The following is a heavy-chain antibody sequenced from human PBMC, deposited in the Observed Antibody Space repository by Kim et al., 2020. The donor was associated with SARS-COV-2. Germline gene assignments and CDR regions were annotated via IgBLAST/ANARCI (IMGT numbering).Heavy chain of an antibody. CDR2: IYYSGST. J-gene: IGHJ6*02. V-gene: IGHV4-61*01. D-gene: IGHD6-6*01. CDR3: ARDRGLYSSSPPPRMDV. CDR1: GGSVSSGSYY. Sequence: SETLSLTCTVSGGSVSSGSYYWSWIRQPPGKGLEWIGYIYYSGSTYYNPSLKSRVTISVDTSKNQFSLKLTSVTAADTAVYYCARDRGLYSSSPPPRMDVSGQGATVTFSS.